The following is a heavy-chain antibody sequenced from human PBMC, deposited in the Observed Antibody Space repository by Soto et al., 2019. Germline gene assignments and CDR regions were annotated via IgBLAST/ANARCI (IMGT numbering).Heavy chain of an antibody. V-gene: IGHV3-23*01. CDR1: GFTFSDYA. CDR2: ISGSGGTT. Sequence: WGSLRLSCAASGFTFSDYAMNWVRQAPGKGLEWVSAISGSGGTTYYADSVRGRFTISRDNSRNTVSLQMNSLRSEDTAVYYCAKAPRVVTAHNWFDPCGHGTLVTVSS. J-gene: IGHJ5*02. D-gene: IGHD2-21*02. CDR3: AKAPRVVTAHNWFDP.